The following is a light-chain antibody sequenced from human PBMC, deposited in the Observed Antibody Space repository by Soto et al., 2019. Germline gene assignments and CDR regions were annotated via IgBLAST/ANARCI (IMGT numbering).Light chain of an antibody. CDR2: GAS. CDR3: QQYGSSGT. CDR1: QSILYTSSGNNY. J-gene: IGKJ1*01. Sequence: DIVMTQSPDSLAVSLGERATINCKSSQSILYTSSGNNYLAWYQQKPGQAPRLLIYGASNRATGIPDRFSGSGSGTDFTLTISRLEPEDFAVYYCQQYGSSGTFGQGTKVDIK. V-gene: IGKV3-20*01.